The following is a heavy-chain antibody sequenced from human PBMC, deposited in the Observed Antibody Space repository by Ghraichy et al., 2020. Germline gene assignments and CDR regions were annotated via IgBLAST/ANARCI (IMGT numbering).Heavy chain of an antibody. CDR1: GGSISSYY. J-gene: IGHJ5*02. D-gene: IGHD1-26*01. V-gene: IGHV4-59*01. CDR2: IYYSGST. Sequence: SETLSLTCTVSGGSISSYYWSWIRQPPGKGLEWIGYIYYSGSTNYNPSLKSRVTISVDTSKNQFSLKLSSVTAADTAVYYCARDLGVGAQFDPWGQGTLVTVSS. CDR3: ARDLGVGAQFDP.